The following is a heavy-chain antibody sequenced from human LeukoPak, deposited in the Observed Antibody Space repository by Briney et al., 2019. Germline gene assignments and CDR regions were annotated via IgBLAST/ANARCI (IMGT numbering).Heavy chain of an antibody. CDR3: ARVKLSKLERRAPYFYFDL. V-gene: IGHV4-38-2*01. CDR1: GSGYH. D-gene: IGHD1-1*01. CDR2: LPVDGNT. Sequence: SETLSLSCAVSGSGYHWGLARQSPEKGLEWIGTLPVDGNTFYNPSLKSRVAISEDTSNNHFSLRVTSVTAADTAVYYCARVKLSKLERRAPYFYFDLWGRGTLVTVSS. J-gene: IGHJ2*01.